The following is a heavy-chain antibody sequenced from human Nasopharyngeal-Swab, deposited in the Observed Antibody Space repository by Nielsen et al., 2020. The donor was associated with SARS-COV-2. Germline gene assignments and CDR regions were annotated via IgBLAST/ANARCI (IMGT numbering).Heavy chain of an antibody. CDR2: IIPTFGTA. J-gene: IGHJ4*02. Sequence: WVRQAPGQGLEWMGGIIPTFGTANYAQKFQGRVTITADESTSTAYIELSSLRSEDTAVYYCARTTTGITGTSDYWGQGTLVTVSS. D-gene: IGHD1-20*01. CDR3: ARTTTGITGTSDY. V-gene: IGHV1-69*01.